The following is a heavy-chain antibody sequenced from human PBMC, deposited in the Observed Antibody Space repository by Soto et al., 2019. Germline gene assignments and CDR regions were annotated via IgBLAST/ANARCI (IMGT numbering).Heavy chain of an antibody. CDR3: ARKYSSSGADALDI. CDR1: GDSVSSNSAA. CDR2: TYYRSKWYY. D-gene: IGHD6-13*01. V-gene: IGHV6-1*01. J-gene: IGHJ3*02. Sequence: SQTLSLPCAISGDSVSSNSAAWNWIRQSPSRGLEWLGRTYYRSKWYYDYAVSVKSRITINPDTSKNQLSLHLNSVIPEDTAVYYCARKYSSSGADALDIWGQGTMVTVSS.